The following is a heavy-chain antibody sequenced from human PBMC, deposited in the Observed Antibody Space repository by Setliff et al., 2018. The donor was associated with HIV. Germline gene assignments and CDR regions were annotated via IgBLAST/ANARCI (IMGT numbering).Heavy chain of an antibody. CDR2: INPNSGGT. CDR1: GYTFTAYY. D-gene: IGHD3-10*01. Sequence: ASVKVSCKASGYTFTAYYMHWVRQAPGQGLEWMGRINPNSGGTNYAQKFQGRVTMTRDTSISTAYMELSRLRSDDTAVYYCARTSTMVRGVIMDYYYYMDVWGKGSKVTVSS. CDR3: ARTSTMVRGVIMDYYYYMDV. J-gene: IGHJ6*03. V-gene: IGHV1-2*06.